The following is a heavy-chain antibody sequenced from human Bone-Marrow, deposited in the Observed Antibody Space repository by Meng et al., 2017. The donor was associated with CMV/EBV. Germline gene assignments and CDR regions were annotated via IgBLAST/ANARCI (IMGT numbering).Heavy chain of an antibody. CDR3: ARDPRLRDGFKEAFDY. V-gene: IGHV1-69*06. Sequence: SVKVSCKASGGTFSSYAISWVRQAPGQGLEWMGGIIPIFGTANYAQKFQGRVTITADKSTSTVYMELSSLRSEDTAIYYCARDPRLRDGFKEAFDYWGQGTLVTVSS. J-gene: IGHJ4*02. CDR1: GGTFSSYA. D-gene: IGHD5-24*01. CDR2: IIPIFGTA.